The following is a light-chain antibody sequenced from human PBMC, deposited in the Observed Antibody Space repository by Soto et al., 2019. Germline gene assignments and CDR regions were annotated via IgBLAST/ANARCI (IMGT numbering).Light chain of an antibody. V-gene: IGKV3-11*01. CDR2: AAS. CDR3: QQYGSSPLT. CDR1: QSVSNY. Sequence: EIVLTQSPATLSLSPGERATLSCRASQSVSNYLAWYQQKPGQAPRLLIYAASNRATGIPARFSGSGSRTDFTLTISSLEPEDFAVYYCQQYGSSPLTFXGGTKVDIK. J-gene: IGKJ4*01.